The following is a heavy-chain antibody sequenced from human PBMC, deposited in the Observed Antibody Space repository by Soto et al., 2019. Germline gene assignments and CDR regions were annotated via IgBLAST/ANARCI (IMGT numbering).Heavy chain of an antibody. CDR1: GGTFSSYT. V-gene: IGHV1-69*02. CDR2: IIPILGIA. D-gene: IGHD4-17*01. Sequence: QVQLVQSGAEVKKPGSSVKVSCKASGGTFSSYTISWVRQAPGQGREWMGRIIPILGIANYAQKFQGRVTITADKSTSTAYMELSSLRSEDTAVYYCARGSEYGDYPDNWFDPWGQGTLVTVSS. J-gene: IGHJ5*02. CDR3: ARGSEYGDYPDNWFDP.